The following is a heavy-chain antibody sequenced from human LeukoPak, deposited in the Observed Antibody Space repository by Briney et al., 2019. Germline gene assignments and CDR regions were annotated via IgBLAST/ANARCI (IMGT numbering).Heavy chain of an antibody. CDR3: ARDNYDYVWGRSRPRDFYMDV. CDR1: GGSISSSSYY. CDR2: IYYSGST. V-gene: IGHV4-39*07. J-gene: IGHJ6*03. Sequence: MSSETLSLTCTVSGGSISSSSYYWGWIRQPPGKGLEWIGNIYYSGSTYYNPSLKSRVTISVDTSKNQFSLRLSSVTAADTAGYYCARDNYDYVWGRSRPRDFYMDVWGKGTTVTVSS. D-gene: IGHD3-16*02.